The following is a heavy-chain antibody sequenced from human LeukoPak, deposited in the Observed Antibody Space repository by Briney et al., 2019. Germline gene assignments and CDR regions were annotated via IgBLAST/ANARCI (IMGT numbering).Heavy chain of an antibody. J-gene: IGHJ5*02. CDR1: GFTFSSYS. D-gene: IGHD4-17*01. V-gene: IGHV3-21*01. CDR2: ISSSSTYI. CDR3: ARGHSTTLTKGNWFDP. Sequence: GGSLRLSCAAAGFTFSSYSMNWVRQAPGKGLEWVSSISSSSTYIYYADTVKGRFTTSRDNAKNSLYLQMNSLRAEDTAVYYCARGHSTTLTKGNWFDPWGQGTLVTVSS.